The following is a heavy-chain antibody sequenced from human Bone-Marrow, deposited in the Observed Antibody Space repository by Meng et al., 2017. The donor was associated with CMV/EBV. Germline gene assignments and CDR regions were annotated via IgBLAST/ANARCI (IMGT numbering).Heavy chain of an antibody. CDR2: ISYDGNYQ. CDR3: AKGDFWNGYSENFLY. V-gene: IGHV3-33*06. CDR1: GFTFSSYG. J-gene: IGHJ1*01. Sequence: GESLKISCAASGFTFSSYGMFWARQAPGKGLEWLGVISYDGNYQHYADSVKGRFTISRDNSKNTMYLQMSSLRAEDTAVYYCAKGDFWNGYSENFLYWGQGTLVTISS. D-gene: IGHD3-3*01.